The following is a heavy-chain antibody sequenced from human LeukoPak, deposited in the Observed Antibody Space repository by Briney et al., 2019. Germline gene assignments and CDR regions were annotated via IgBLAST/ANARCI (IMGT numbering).Heavy chain of an antibody. Sequence: SSETLSLTCAVYGGSFSGYYWSWIRQPPGKGLEWIGEINHFGSTNYNPSLKSRVTISGDTSKNQFSLKVNSVTAADTAVYYCARGYRAPQTFYSYHYFDSWAQGILVIVSS. CDR1: GGSFSGYY. J-gene: IGHJ4*02. CDR3: ARGYRAPQTFYSYHYFDS. CDR2: INHFGST. D-gene: IGHD5-18*01. V-gene: IGHV4-34*01.